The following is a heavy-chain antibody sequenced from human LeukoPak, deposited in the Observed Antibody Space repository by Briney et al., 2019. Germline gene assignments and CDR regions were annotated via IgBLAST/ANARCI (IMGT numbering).Heavy chain of an antibody. CDR3: ARVIYCSGGSCSSWFDP. CDR1: GYSISSGYY. J-gene: IGHJ5*02. D-gene: IGHD2-15*01. CDR2: IYHSGST. V-gene: IGHV4-38-2*02. Sequence: PSETLSLICTVSGYSISSGYYWGWIRQPPGKGLEWIGSIYHSGSTYYNPSLKSRVTISVGTSKNQFSLKLSSVTAADTAVYYCARVIYCSGGSCSSWFDPWGQGTLVTVSS.